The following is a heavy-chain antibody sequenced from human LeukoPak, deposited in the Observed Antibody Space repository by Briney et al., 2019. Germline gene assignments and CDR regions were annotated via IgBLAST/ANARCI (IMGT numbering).Heavy chain of an antibody. V-gene: IGHV4-4*08. J-gene: IGHJ2*01. Sequence: PSETLSLTCTVSGGSISSYYWSWIRQPPGKGLEWIGCIFPSGSTNYNSSLKSRVTISVDTSKNQFSLKVSSVTAADTAVYYCARGRRDGYNFYWYFDLWGRGTLVTVSS. CDR3: ARGRRDGYNFYWYFDL. CDR1: GGSISSYY. CDR2: IFPSGST. D-gene: IGHD5-24*01.